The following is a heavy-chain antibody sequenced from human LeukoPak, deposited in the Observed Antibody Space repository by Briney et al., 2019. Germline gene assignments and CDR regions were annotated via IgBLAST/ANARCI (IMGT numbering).Heavy chain of an antibody. D-gene: IGHD4-11*01. Sequence: SETLPLTCTVSGGPVSSGSYYWSWIRQPPGKGLEWIGYIYYSGSTNYNPSLKSRVTISVDTSKNQFSLKLSSVTAADTAVYYCARDAVTVNSYYFDYWGQGTLVTVSS. V-gene: IGHV4-61*01. CDR3: ARDAVTVNSYYFDY. J-gene: IGHJ4*02. CDR2: IYYSGST. CDR1: GGPVSSGSYY.